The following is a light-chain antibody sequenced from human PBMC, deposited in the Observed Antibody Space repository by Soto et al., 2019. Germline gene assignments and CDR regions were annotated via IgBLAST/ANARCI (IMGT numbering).Light chain of an antibody. J-gene: IGKJ4*01. CDR1: QGFAGT. V-gene: IGKV3-15*01. CDR2: DAS. Sequence: EIVMTQSPATLSVSPGEGATLSCRASQGFAGTLAWYQQKPGQTPRLLIYDASTTATGVPARFSGSASGTEFTLNITSLQSEDFAVYYFQHYSDWPLTFGGGTRV. CDR3: QHYSDWPLT.